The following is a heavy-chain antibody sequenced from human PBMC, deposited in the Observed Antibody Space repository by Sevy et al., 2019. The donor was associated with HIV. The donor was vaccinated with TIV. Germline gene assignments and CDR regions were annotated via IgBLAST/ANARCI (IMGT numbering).Heavy chain of an antibody. J-gene: IGHJ4*02. V-gene: IGHV3-48*03. Sequence: GGSLRLSCAASGFTFSSYEMNWVRQAPGKGLEWVSYISSSGSTIYYADSVKGRFTISRDNAKNSLYLQMNSLRAEDTAVYYCANLPPVVVTATRGRGQGTLVTVSS. CDR2: ISSSGSTI. CDR1: GFTFSSYE. CDR3: ANLPPVVVTATRG. D-gene: IGHD2-21*02.